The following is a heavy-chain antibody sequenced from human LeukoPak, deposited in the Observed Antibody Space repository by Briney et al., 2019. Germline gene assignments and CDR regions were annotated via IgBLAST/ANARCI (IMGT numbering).Heavy chain of an antibody. CDR3: AKDRLSSGWYLGLFDY. CDR2: IWYDGSNK. Sequence: PGGSLRLSGAASGFTFSSYGMHWVRQAPGKGLEWVAVIWYDGSNKYYADSVKGRFTISRDNSKNTLYLQMNSLRAEDTAVYYCAKDRLSSGWYLGLFDYWGQGTLVTVSS. CDR1: GFTFSSYG. V-gene: IGHV3-33*06. D-gene: IGHD6-19*01. J-gene: IGHJ4*02.